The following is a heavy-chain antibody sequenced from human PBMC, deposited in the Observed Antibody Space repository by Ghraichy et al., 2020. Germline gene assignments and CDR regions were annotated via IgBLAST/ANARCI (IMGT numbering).Heavy chain of an antibody. J-gene: IGHJ4*02. CDR3: ASRGYSYGYSGFDY. D-gene: IGHD5-18*01. CDR2: INHSGST. CDR1: GGSFSGYY. V-gene: IGHV4-34*01. Sequence: SETLSLTCAVYGGSFSGYYWSWIRQPPGKGLEWIGEINHSGSTNYNPSLKSRVTISVDTSKNQFSLKLSSVTAADTAVYYCASRGYSYGYSGFDYWGQGTLVTVSS.